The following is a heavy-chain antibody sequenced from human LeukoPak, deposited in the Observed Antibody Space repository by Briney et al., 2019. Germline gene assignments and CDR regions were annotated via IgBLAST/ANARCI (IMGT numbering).Heavy chain of an antibody. D-gene: IGHD2/OR15-2a*01. CDR1: GGSISSYY. J-gene: IGHJ4*02. CDR2: ISDIGSI. Sequence: SETLSLTCTVSGGSISSYYWSWIRQPPGKGLEWLAYISDIGSINYNPSLKSRVTISLDTSKNQFSLKLSSVTAADTAVYYCAGHHPRNTVDFWGQGTLVTVSS. V-gene: IGHV4-59*08. CDR3: AGHHPRNTVDF.